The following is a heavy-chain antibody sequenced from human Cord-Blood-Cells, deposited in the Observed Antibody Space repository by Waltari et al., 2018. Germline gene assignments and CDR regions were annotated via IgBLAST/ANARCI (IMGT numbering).Heavy chain of an antibody. CDR2: SNHSGST. CDR1: GGSFSGYY. D-gene: IGHD3-3*01. Sequence: QVQLQQWGAGLLKPSETLSLTCAVYGGSFSGYYWSWIRQPPGKGLEWIGESNHSGSTNYNPSLKSRVTISVDTSKNHFSLKLSSVTAADTAVYYCARVTYDFWSGYYEYFQHWGQGTLVTVSS. V-gene: IGHV4-34*01. CDR3: ARVTYDFWSGYYEYFQH. J-gene: IGHJ1*01.